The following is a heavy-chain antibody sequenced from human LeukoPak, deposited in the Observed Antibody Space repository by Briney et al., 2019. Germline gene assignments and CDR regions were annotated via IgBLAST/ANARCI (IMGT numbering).Heavy chain of an antibody. CDR2: TYYRSKWYN. D-gene: IGHD3-22*01. CDR3: ASVKYYYDGSGYYSFDY. CDR1: GDSVSSNSAA. V-gene: IGHV6-1*01. J-gene: IGHJ4*02. Sequence: SQTLSLTCALSGDSVSSNSAAWNWIRQSPSRGLEWLGRTYYRSKWYNNYALSVKSRITINPDTSKNHFSLQLNSVTPEDTAVYYCASVKYYYDGSGYYSFDYWGQGTLVTVSS.